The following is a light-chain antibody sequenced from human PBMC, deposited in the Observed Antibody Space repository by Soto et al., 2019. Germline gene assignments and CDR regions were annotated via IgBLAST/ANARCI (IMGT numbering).Light chain of an antibody. CDR3: ATWDRSLSVGV. V-gene: IGLV1-51*01. J-gene: IGLJ2*01. CDR1: SSNIRNNY. CDR2: DND. Sequence: QSVLTQPPSVSAAPGQKVTISCSGSSSNIRNNYVFWYQQLPGTAPKLLIYDNDKRPSGIPDRFSSSKSGTSATLGITGLQTGDEADYYCATWDRSLSVGVFGGGTKVTVL.